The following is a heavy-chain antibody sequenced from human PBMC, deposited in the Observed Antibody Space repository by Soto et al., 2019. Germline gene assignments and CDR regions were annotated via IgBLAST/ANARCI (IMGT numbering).Heavy chain of an antibody. CDR1: GFTFSSYA. CDR3: AKDRGVVVHW. J-gene: IGHJ4*02. Sequence: GSLRLSYADSGFTFSSYAMSWVRQAPGKGLEWVSAISGSGGSTYYADSVKGRFTISRDNSKNTLYLQMNSLRAEDTAVYYCAKDRGVVVHWWGQGTLVTVSS. D-gene: IGHD2-15*01. CDR2: ISGSGGST. V-gene: IGHV3-23*01.